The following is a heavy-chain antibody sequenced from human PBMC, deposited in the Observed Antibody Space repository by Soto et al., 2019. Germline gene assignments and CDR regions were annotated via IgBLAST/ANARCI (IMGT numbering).Heavy chain of an antibody. Sequence: GASVKVSCKASGGTFSSYAISWVRQAPGQGLEWMGGIIPIFGTANYAQKFQGRVTITADESTSTAYMELSSLRSEDTAVYYCARPAPFGELSCLGCYGMDVWGQGTTVTVSS. V-gene: IGHV1-69*13. CDR1: GGTFSSYA. CDR3: ARPAPFGELSCLGCYGMDV. CDR2: IIPIFGTA. D-gene: IGHD3-10*01. J-gene: IGHJ6*02.